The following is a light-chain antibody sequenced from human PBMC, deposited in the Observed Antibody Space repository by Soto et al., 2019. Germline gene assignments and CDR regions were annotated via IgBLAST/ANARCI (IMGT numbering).Light chain of an antibody. CDR1: QSISDT. J-gene: IGKJ1*01. CDR3: QQYNNWPWT. V-gene: IGKV3-15*01. Sequence: EIVLTQSPATLPVSPGGRATLSCRASQSISDTLAWYQQKPGQAPRLLIYSASARATGFPARFSGSGSGTDFTLTISSLQSEDFAVYYCQQYNNWPWTFGQGTKVDIK. CDR2: SAS.